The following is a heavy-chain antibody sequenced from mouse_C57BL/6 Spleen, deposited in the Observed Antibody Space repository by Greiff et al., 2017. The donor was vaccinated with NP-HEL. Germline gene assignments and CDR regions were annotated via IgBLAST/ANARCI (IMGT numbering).Heavy chain of an antibody. CDR3: TEEVHYYGFDY. CDR1: GFTFSNYW. D-gene: IGHD1-2*01. Sequence: EVQGVESGGGLVQPGGSMKLSCVASGFTFSNYWMNWVRQSPEKGLEWVAQIRLKSDNYATHYAESVKGRFTISRDDSKSSVYLQMNNLRAEDTGIYYCTEEVHYYGFDYWGQGTTLTVSS. J-gene: IGHJ2*01. CDR2: IRLKSDNYAT. V-gene: IGHV6-3*01.